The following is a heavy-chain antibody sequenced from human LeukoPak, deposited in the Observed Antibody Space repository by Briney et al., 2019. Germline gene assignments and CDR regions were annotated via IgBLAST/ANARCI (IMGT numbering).Heavy chain of an antibody. CDR1: GFTFDDYA. CDR3: ARDRGALDYSNYYFDY. J-gene: IGHJ4*02. CDR2: IWYDGSNK. Sequence: PGRSLRLSCAASGFTFDDYAMHWVRQAPGKGLEWVAVIWYDGSNKYYADSVKGRFTISRDNSKNTLYLQMNSLRAEDTAVYYCARDRGALDYSNYYFDYWGQGTLVTVSS. V-gene: IGHV3-33*08. D-gene: IGHD4-4*01.